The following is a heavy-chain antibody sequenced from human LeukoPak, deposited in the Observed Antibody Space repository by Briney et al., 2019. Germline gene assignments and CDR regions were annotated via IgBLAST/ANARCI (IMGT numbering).Heavy chain of an antibody. CDR2: IYTSGST. CDR3: ARGRRSGSSKQLTDY. CDR1: GGSFSGYY. V-gene: IGHV4-59*10. D-gene: IGHD1-26*01. Sequence: SETLSLTCAVYGGSFSGYYWSWIRQPAGKGLEWIGRIYTSGSTNYNPSLKSRVTISVDTSKNQFSLKLSSVTAADTAVYYCARGRRSGSSKQLTDYWGQGTLVTVSS. J-gene: IGHJ4*02.